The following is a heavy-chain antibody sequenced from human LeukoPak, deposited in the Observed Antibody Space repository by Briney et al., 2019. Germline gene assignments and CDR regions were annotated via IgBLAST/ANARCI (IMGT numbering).Heavy chain of an antibody. Sequence: GGSLRLSCAASGFSFSTYTMSWVRQAPGKGLEWVSSISSSSSYIYFADSVKGRFTISRDNAKNSLYLQMNSLRVEDTAVYYCAREDGYSSIVGGWFDPWGQGTLVTVSS. D-gene: IGHD6-13*01. CDR3: AREDGYSSIVGGWFDP. CDR1: GFSFSTYT. V-gene: IGHV3-21*01. J-gene: IGHJ5*02. CDR2: ISSSSSYI.